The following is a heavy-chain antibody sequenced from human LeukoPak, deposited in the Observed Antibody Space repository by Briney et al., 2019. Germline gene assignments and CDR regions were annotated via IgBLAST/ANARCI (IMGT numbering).Heavy chain of an antibody. CDR1: GGSVSSGSYY. J-gene: IGHJ6*04. Sequence: SETLSLTCTVSGGSVSSGSYYWSWIRQPPGKGLEWIGYIYYSGSTNYNPSLRSRVPISVDTSKNQFSLKLSSVTAADTAVYYCARDHYYGSGDDYYYYYGMDVWGKGTTVTVSS. CDR3: ARDHYYGSGDDYYYYYGMDV. CDR2: IYYSGST. V-gene: IGHV4-61*01. D-gene: IGHD3-10*01.